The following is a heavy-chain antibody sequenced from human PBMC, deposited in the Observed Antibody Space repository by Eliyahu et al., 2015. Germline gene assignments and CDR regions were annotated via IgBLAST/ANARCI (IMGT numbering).Heavy chain of an antibody. J-gene: IGHJ4*02. CDR2: IYYSGST. CDR1: XXSXSSYY. CDR3: ARIDYDSSGALDDY. D-gene: IGHD3-22*01. Sequence: QVQLQESGPGLVKPSETLSLXCTVSXXSXSSYYWSWIRQPPGKGLEWIGYIYYSGSTNYNPSLKSRVTISVDTSKNQFSLKLSSVTAADTAVYYCARIDYDSSGALDDYWGQGTLVTVSS. V-gene: IGHV4-59*01.